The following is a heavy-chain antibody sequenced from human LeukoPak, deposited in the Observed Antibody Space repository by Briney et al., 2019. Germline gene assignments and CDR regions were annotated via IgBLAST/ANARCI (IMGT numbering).Heavy chain of an antibody. CDR2: IYSGDNT. J-gene: IGHJ4*02. V-gene: IGHV3-66*01. CDR1: GFTVSSNY. CDR3: ARDRYPAAREFDY. D-gene: IGHD2-2*01. Sequence: GGSLRLSCAASGFTVSSNYMSWVRQAPGKGLEWVSVIYSGDNTYYADSVKGRFTISRDNAKNTLYLQMNNLRAEDTAMYYCARDRYPAAREFDYWGQGTLVTVSS.